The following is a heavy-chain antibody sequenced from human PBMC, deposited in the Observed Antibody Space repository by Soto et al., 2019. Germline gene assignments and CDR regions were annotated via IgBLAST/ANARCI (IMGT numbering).Heavy chain of an antibody. CDR1: GYSFTSYW. V-gene: IGHV5-51*01. J-gene: IGHJ6*02. D-gene: IGHD6-13*01. CDR3: ARSLLDEYSSSWRSAYYGMDV. Sequence: HGESLKISCKGSGYSFTSYWIGWVRQMPGKGLEWMGIIYPGDSDTRYSPSFQGQVTISADKSISTAYLQWSSLKASDTAMYYCARSLLDEYSSSWRSAYYGMDVWGQGTTVTVSS. CDR2: IYPGDSDT.